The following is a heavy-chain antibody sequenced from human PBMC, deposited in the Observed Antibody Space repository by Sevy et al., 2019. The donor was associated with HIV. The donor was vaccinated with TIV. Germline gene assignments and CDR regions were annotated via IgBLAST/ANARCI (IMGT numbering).Heavy chain of an antibody. J-gene: IGHJ6*02. V-gene: IGHV3-7*01. Sequence: GESLKISCAASGFTFSSYWMSWVRQAPGKGLEWVANIKQDGSEKYYVDSVKGRLTISRDNAKNSLYLQMNSLRAEDTAVYYCARGGIQLWADYYGMDVWGQGTTVTVSS. CDR3: ARGGIQLWADYYGMDV. CDR2: IKQDGSEK. CDR1: GFTFSSYW. D-gene: IGHD5-18*01.